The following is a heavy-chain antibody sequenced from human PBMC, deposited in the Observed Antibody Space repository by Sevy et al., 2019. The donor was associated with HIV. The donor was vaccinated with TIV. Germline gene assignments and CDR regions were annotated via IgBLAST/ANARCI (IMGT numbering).Heavy chain of an antibody. J-gene: IGHJ4*02. CDR2: MRSKSDGGAI. V-gene: IGHV3-15*01. Sequence: GGSLRLSCVASGFNFNNAWMSWVRQAPGKGLEWVGRMRSKSDGGAIDYGPPVRGRFTISRDESKNKLYLQLNSLKSYDTAMYDCATGAPSPTRNYYDSSGYYYWGQGTLVTVSS. CDR1: GFNFNNAW. D-gene: IGHD3-22*01. CDR3: ATGAPSPTRNYYDSSGYYY.